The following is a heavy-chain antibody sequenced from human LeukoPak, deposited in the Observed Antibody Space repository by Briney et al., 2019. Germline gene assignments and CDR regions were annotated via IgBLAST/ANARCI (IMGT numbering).Heavy chain of an antibody. CDR1: GGSVSSGSYY. CDR2: IYYSGST. CDR3: VRDRELTY. V-gene: IGHV4-61*01. Sequence: SETLSLTCTVSGGSVSSGSYYWSWNRQPPGKGLEWIGYIYYSGSTNYNPSLKSRVTISVDTSKNQFSLKLSSVTAADTAVYFCVRDRELTYWGQGTLVTVSS. J-gene: IGHJ4*02. D-gene: IGHD3-10*01.